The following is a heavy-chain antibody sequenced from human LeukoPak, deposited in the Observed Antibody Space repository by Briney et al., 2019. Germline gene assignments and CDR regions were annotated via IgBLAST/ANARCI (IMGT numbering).Heavy chain of an antibody. D-gene: IGHD3-10*01. Sequence: GGSLRLSCAASGFILSDRYMAWIRQAPGEGLEWLSYISGSGSDINYADSVKGRFTISRDNAKNSLYLQMNSLRAEDTAVYYCATGSQIREADYWGQGTLVTVSS. CDR1: GFILSDRY. CDR3: ATGSQIREADY. J-gene: IGHJ4*02. V-gene: IGHV3-11*01. CDR2: ISGSGSDI.